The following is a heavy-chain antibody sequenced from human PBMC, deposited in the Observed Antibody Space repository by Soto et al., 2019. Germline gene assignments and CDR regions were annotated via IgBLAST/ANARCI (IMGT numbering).Heavy chain of an antibody. CDR2: INHSGST. Sequence: QVQLQQWGAGLLKPSETLSLTCAVYGGSFSDFYWTWIRQLPGKGLEWIGEINHSGSTNYNPSLQSRVAISVDKSKHQFSLNLRSVTAADTAVYYCGPRGAVADPRGYWGQGTLVTVSS. V-gene: IGHV4-34*01. D-gene: IGHD6-19*01. CDR1: GGSFSDFY. CDR3: GPRGAVADPRGY. J-gene: IGHJ4*02.